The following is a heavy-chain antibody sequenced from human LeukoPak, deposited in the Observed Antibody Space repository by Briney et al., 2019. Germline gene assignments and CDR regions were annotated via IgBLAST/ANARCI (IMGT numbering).Heavy chain of an antibody. CDR2: ISSSSSYI. D-gene: IGHD3-3*02. J-gene: IGHJ3*02. CDR1: GFTFSSYS. Sequence: GGSLRLSCAASGFTFSSYSMNWVRQAPGKGLEWVSSISSSSSYIYYADSVKGRFTISRENAKNSLYLQMNSLRAGDTAVYYCARGPFYSVAFDIWGQGTMVTVSS. V-gene: IGHV3-21*01. CDR3: ARGPFYSVAFDI.